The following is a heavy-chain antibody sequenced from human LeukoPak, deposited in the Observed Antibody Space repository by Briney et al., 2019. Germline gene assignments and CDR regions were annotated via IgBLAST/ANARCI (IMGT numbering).Heavy chain of an antibody. CDR1: GDSVSSNSAA. V-gene: IGHV6-1*01. Sequence: SQTLSLTCAISGDSVSSNSAAWNWIRQSPSRGLEWLGRTYYRSKWYNDYAVSVKSRITINPDTSKNQFSLQLNSVTPEDTAVYYCAREITMIVVESTDAFDIWGQGTMVTVSS. J-gene: IGHJ3*02. CDR3: AREITMIVVESTDAFDI. CDR2: TYYRSKWYN. D-gene: IGHD3-22*01.